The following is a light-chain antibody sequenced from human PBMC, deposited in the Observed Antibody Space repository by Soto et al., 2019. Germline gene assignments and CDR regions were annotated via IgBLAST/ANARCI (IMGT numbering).Light chain of an antibody. CDR3: QQSYDSLSIT. J-gene: IGKJ5*01. CDR1: QTISIY. V-gene: IGKV1-39*01. Sequence: GDTVTITCRTSQTISIYLNWYQQKPGKAPKLLIYAASNLQSGVPSRFSGSGSGTDFTLTISGLQHEDYATYYCQQSYDSLSITFGQGTRLEIK. CDR2: AAS.